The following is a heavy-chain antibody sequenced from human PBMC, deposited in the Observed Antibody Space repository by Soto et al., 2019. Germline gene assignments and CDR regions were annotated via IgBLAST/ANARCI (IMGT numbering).Heavy chain of an antibody. D-gene: IGHD5-18*01. CDR3: AREAGDTAMEYFDY. J-gene: IGHJ4*02. V-gene: IGHV4-34*01. CDR1: GGSFSGYY. CDR2: INHSGST. Sequence: SETLSLTCAVYGGSFSGYYWSWIRQPPGKGLEWIGEINHSGSTNYNPSLKSRVTISVDTSKNQFSLKLSSVTAADTAVYYCAREAGDTAMEYFDYWGQGTLVT.